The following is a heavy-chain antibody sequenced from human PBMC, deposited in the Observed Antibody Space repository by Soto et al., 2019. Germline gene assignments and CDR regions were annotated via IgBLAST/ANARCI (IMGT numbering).Heavy chain of an antibody. J-gene: IGHJ6*03. CDR2: IYYSGST. Sequence: PSETLSLTCTVSGGSISSGGYYWSWIRQHPGKGLEWIGYIYYSGSTYYNPSLKSRVTISVDTSKNQFSLKLSSVTAADTAVYYCASLTSGYDHYYMDVWGKGTTVTVSS. CDR3: ASLTSGYDHYYMDV. V-gene: IGHV4-31*03. CDR1: GGSISSGGYY. D-gene: IGHD5-12*01.